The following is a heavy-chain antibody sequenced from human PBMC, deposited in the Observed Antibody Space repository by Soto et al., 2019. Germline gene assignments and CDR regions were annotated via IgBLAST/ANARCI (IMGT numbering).Heavy chain of an antibody. Sequence: QVQLQESGPGLVRPSETLSLTCSVSGSSFTGDYWSWIRQPAGKGLEWIGRVFGNGAGTPIYNSSLKNRVTMSVGSSTKQFFLRVTSVTAADTAVYFCARDLPPYDRRRQSAGAFEDWGQGILVTVSS. CDR1: GSSFTGDY. V-gene: IGHV4-4*07. J-gene: IGHJ4*02. D-gene: IGHD3-22*01. CDR2: VFGNGAGTP. CDR3: ARDLPPYDRRRQSAGAFED.